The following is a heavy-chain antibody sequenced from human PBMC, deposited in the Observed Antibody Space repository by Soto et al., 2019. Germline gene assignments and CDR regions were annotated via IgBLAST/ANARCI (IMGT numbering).Heavy chain of an antibody. D-gene: IGHD2-2*01. CDR1: GFTFSSYS. CDR3: ARGSGTSRDYFGY. J-gene: IGHJ4*02. Sequence: EVQLVESGGGLVQHGGSLRLSCAASGFTFSSYSMNWVRQAPGKGLEWVSVISSSSSAIYYADSVKGRFTISRDNAKNSLYLQMNSLRAEDTAVYYCARGSGTSRDYFGYWGQGTLVTVSS. V-gene: IGHV3-48*01. CDR2: ISSSSSAI.